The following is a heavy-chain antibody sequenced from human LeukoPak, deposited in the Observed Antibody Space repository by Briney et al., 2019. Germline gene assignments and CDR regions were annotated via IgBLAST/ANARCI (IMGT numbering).Heavy chain of an antibody. CDR3: AKEILEWILPDY. J-gene: IGHJ4*02. V-gene: IGHV3-30*02. CDR1: GFTFSSYG. D-gene: IGHD3-3*01. Sequence: PGGSLRLSCAASGFTFSSYGMHWDRQAPGKGLEWVAFIRYDGSNKYYADSVKGRFTISRDDSKNTLYLQMHSLRPEDTAMYYCAKEILEWILPDYWGQGTLVTVSS. CDR2: IRYDGSNK.